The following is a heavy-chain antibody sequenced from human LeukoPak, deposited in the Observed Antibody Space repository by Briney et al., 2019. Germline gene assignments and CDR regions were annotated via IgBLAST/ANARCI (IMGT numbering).Heavy chain of an antibody. CDR3: ARECRWEQTSGITCFDY. V-gene: IGHV1-2*02. CDR1: GYTFTGYY. Sequence: ASVKVSCKASGYTFTGYYMHWVRQAPGQGLEWMGWINPNSGGTNYAQKFQGRVTMTRDTSISTAYMELSRLRSDDTAVYYCARECRWEQTSGITCFDYWGQGTLVTVSS. J-gene: IGHJ4*02. CDR2: INPNSGGT. D-gene: IGHD1/OR15-1a*01.